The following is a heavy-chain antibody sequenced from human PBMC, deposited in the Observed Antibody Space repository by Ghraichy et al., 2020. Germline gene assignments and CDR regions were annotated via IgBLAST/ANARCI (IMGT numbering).Heavy chain of an antibody. Sequence: GGSLRHSCAASGFTFSSYAMSWVRQGPGKGLEWVSAISGSGGSTYYADSVKGRFTISRDNSKNTLYLQMNSLRAEDTAVYYCAKDRGTTMVRGVIYYFDYWGQGTLVTVSS. V-gene: IGHV3-23*01. CDR2: ISGSGGST. CDR1: GFTFSSYA. D-gene: IGHD3-10*01. J-gene: IGHJ4*02. CDR3: AKDRGTTMVRGVIYYFDY.